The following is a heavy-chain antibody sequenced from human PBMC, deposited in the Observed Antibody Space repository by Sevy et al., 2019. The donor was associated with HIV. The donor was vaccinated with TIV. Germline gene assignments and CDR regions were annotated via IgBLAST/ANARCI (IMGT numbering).Heavy chain of an antibody. J-gene: IGHJ4*02. D-gene: IGHD3-9*01. CDR1: GFAFRTYA. CDR3: ARGPECELTSFLSH. Sequence: GGSLRLSCAASGFAFRTYAFHWVRQAPGRGLEWVGLISSNGDNAFYANSVRGRFTISRDNSKNTLYLELNNLTPDDTAVYYCARGPECELTSFLSHWGQGTLVTVSS. V-gene: IGHV3-30-3*01. CDR2: ISSNGDNA.